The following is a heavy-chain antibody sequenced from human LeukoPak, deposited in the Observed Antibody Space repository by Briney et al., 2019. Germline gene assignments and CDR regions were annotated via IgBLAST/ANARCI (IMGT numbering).Heavy chain of an antibody. CDR2: IIPIFGTA. CDR3: ATPGGAYCGGDCFYYFDY. J-gene: IGHJ4*02. CDR1: GGTFSSYA. Sequence: GASVKVSRKASGGTFSSYAISWVRQAPGQGLEWMGGIIPIFGTANYAQKFQGRVTITADESTSTAYMELSSLRSEDTAVYYCATPGGAYCGGDCFYYFDYWGQGTLVTVSS. V-gene: IGHV1-69*13. D-gene: IGHD2-21*02.